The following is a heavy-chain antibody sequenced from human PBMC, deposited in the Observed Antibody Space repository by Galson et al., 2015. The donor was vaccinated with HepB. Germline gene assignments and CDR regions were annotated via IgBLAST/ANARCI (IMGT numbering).Heavy chain of an antibody. CDR1: GFTFSSYA. CDR3: ANTIQHLLIYYSES. D-gene: IGHD2-8*01. CDR2: ISGSNGRT. V-gene: IGHV3-23*01. J-gene: IGHJ4*02. Sequence: SLRLSCAASGFTFSSYAMTWVRQAPGKGLEWVSAISGSNGRTYYADSVKGRFTISRDNSRNTLYLEMDTLRAEDTAVYYCANTIQHLLIYYSESWGQGTLVTVTS.